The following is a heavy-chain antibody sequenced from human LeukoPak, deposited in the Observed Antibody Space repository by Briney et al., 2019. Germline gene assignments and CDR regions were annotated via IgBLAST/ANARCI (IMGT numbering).Heavy chain of an antibody. V-gene: IGHV3-7*01. CDR1: GFTFSGYW. CDR3: ARGFYDSSGGFD. CDR2: IKQDGSEK. Sequence: PGGSLRLSCAASGFTFSGYWMSWVRQAPGKGLEWVANIKQDGSEKYYVDSVKGRFTISRDNAKNSLYLQMNSLRAEDTAVYYCARGFYDSSGGFDWGQGTLVTVSS. J-gene: IGHJ4*02. D-gene: IGHD3-22*01.